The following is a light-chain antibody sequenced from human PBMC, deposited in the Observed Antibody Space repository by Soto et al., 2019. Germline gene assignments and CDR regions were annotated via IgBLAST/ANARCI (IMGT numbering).Light chain of an antibody. Sequence: EFVLTQSPGTLSLSPGERATLSCRASRSVSSDYLAWYQQKPGQAPRLLIYRASTRATGIPARFSGSGSGTEFTLTISSLQSEDFAVYYCQQYNNWPPWTFGQGTKVDIK. CDR2: RAS. V-gene: IGKV3-15*01. CDR1: RSVSSD. CDR3: QQYNNWPPWT. J-gene: IGKJ1*01.